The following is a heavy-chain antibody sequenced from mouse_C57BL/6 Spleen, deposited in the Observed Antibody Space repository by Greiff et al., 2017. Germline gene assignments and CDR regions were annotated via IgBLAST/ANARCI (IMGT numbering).Heavy chain of an antibody. D-gene: IGHD1-1*01. CDR2: IYPYNGVS. CDR3: ARGGNTVGDAMDY. CDR1: GYSFTGYY. V-gene: IGHV1-31*01. J-gene: IGHJ4*01. Sequence: EVKLMESGPELVKPGASVKISCKASGYSFTGYYMHWVKQSPGNILDWIGYIYPYNGVSSYNQKFKGKATLTVDKSSSTAYMELRSLTSEDSAVYYCARGGNTVGDAMDYWGQGTSVTVSS.